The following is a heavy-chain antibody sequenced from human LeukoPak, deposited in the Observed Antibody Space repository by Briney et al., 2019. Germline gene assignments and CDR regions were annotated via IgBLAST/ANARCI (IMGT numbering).Heavy chain of an antibody. J-gene: IGHJ3*02. CDR3: AKDYGGNIYGDDAFDI. CDR1: GFTFNNYA. Sequence: GGSLRLSCVASGFTFNNYAMSWVRQAPRRGLEWVSAISGSGGSTYYADSVKGRFTISRDNSKNTINLQMNSLRAEDTAVYYCAKDYGGNIYGDDAFDIWGQGTMVTVSS. CDR2: ISGSGGST. V-gene: IGHV3-23*01. D-gene: IGHD4-23*01.